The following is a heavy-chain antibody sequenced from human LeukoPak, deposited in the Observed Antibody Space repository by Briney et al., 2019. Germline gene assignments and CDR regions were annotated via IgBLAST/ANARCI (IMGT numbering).Heavy chain of an antibody. Sequence: SDTLSLTCAVYGGSFSGYYWSWIRQPPGKGLEWIGEINHSGSTNYNPSLKSRVTISVDTSKNQFSLKLSSVTAADTAVYYCARGGVTGTTSPAFDIWGQGTMVTVSS. D-gene: IGHD1-20*01. CDR2: INHSGST. V-gene: IGHV4-34*01. CDR1: GGSFSGYY. CDR3: ARGGVTGTTSPAFDI. J-gene: IGHJ3*02.